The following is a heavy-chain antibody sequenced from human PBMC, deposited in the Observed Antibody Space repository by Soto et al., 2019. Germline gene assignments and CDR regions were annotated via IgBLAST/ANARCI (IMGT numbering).Heavy chain of an antibody. Sequence: QVQVLESGGGVVQPGGSLRISSATSGFTFSDYSMHWLRQAPGKGLEWVAVTSSTGGTKFYAASVRGRFTVSRDNYKNTLYLHINLRRTEDTDVYFGEREVVLTEWNFDNCGQGILVTGSS. CDR2: TSSTGGTK. CDR3: EREVVLTEWNFDN. CDR1: GFTFSDYS. J-gene: IGHJ4*02. V-gene: IGHV3-30-3*01. D-gene: IGHD2-21*01.